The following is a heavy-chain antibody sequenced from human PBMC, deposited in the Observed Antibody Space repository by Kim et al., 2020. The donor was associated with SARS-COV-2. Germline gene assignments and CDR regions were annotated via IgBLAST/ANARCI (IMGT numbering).Heavy chain of an antibody. CDR3: AHTYGLNPRFDY. V-gene: IGHV2-5*02. Sequence: SGPTLVNPTQTLTLTCTFSGFSLSTSGVGVGWIRRPPERPRRWLPSIYWDEENRHSPSLKARPTITKDTPKNQGVLTMTNMDPVDTATYYCAHTYGLNPRFDYWGQGTLVTVSS. CDR1: GFSLSTSGVG. CDR2: IYWDEEN. D-gene: IGHD4-17*01. J-gene: IGHJ4*02.